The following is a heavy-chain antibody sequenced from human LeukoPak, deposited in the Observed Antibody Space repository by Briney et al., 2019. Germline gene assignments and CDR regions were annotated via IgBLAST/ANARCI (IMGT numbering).Heavy chain of an antibody. Sequence: ASVKVSCKASGYIFTSYAISWVRQAPGQGLEWMGWISAYNGNTDYAQKLQGRVTVTTDTSTSTAYMELRSLRSDDTAVYYCARGGGVGAVADHFDYWGQGTLVTVSS. J-gene: IGHJ4*02. D-gene: IGHD6-19*01. CDR2: ISAYNGNT. CDR1: GYIFTSYA. V-gene: IGHV1-18*01. CDR3: ARGGGVGAVADHFDY.